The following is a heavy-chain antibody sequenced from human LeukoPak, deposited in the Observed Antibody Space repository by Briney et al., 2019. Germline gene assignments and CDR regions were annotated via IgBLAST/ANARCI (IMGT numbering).Heavy chain of an antibody. Sequence: APVKVSCKASGYTFTSYDINWVRQATGQGLEWMGWMNPNSGNTGYAQKFQGRVTMTKNTSITTAYMELSSLRSEDTAVYYCARALSWTTYSYYYMDVWGKGTTVTVSS. D-gene: IGHD3/OR15-3a*01. CDR3: ARALSWTTYSYYYMDV. V-gene: IGHV1-8*01. CDR2: MNPNSGNT. CDR1: GYTFTSYD. J-gene: IGHJ6*03.